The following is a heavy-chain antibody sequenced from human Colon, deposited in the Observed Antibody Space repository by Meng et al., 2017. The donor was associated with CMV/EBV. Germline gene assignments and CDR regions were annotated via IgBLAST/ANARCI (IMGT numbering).Heavy chain of an antibody. CDR3: TRGYSGIDIYAFDV. D-gene: IGHD1-26*01. Sequence: GGSLRLSCVGSGSIFSEQYIDWVRQAPGKGLEWVGRSGNEANSDTTEYAASVIGRFTISRDNSKSSMYLYMNSLKTEDTAVYYCTRGYSGIDIYAFDVWGQGTMVTVSS. J-gene: IGHJ3*01. V-gene: IGHV3-72*01. CDR2: SGNEANSDTT. CDR1: GSIFSEQY.